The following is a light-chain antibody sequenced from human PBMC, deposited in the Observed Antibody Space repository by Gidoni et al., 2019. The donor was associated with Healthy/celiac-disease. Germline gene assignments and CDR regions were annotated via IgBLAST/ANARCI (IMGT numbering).Light chain of an antibody. J-gene: IGKJ3*01. CDR1: QSISSY. CDR3: QQSYSTPFT. V-gene: IGKV1-39*01. Sequence: DIQMTQTPSSLSASVGDRVTITCRASQSISSYLNWYQQKPGKAPKLLIYAASSLQRGVPSRFTGSVSGTDLPLTISSLQPEDFATYYCQQSYSTPFTFGPGTKVDIK. CDR2: AAS.